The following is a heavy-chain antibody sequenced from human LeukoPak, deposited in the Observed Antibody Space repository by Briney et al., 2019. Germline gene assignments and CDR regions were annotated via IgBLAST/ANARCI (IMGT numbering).Heavy chain of an antibody. V-gene: IGHV4-34*01. J-gene: IGHJ5*02. CDR1: GGSFSGYY. CDR3: ARGSSIVLVVYARRTNWFDP. D-gene: IGHD2-8*01. CDR2: INHSGST. Sequence: PSETLSLNCAVYGGSFSGYYWSWLRQPPGKGLEWIGEINHSGSTNYNPSLKSRVTISVDTSKNQFSLKLSAVTAADTAVYYCARGSSIVLVVYARRTNWFDPWGQGTLVTVSS.